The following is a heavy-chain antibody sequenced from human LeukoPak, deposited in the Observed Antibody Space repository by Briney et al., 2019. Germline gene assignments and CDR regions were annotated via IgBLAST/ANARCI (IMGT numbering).Heavy chain of an antibody. D-gene: IGHD3-3*01. CDR3: ARGRAFGDPANWFDP. J-gene: IGHJ5*02. CDR1: GYTFTSYY. V-gene: IGHV1-46*01. Sequence: ASVKVSCKASGYTFTSYYMHWVRQAPGQGLEWMGIINPSGGSTSYAQKFQGRVTMTRDTSTSTVYMELSSLRSEDTAVYYCARGRAFGDPANWFDPWGQGTLVTVSS. CDR2: INPSGGST.